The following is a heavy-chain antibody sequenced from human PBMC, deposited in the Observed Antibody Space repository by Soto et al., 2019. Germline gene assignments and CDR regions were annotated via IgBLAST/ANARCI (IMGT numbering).Heavy chain of an antibody. V-gene: IGHV3-23*01. D-gene: IGHD6-13*01. CDR2: ISESGGGT. J-gene: IGHJ4*02. CDR3: AKRSPYSSGWYSPIFDY. CDR1: GFSFSDYA. Sequence: PGGSLRLSCAASGFSFSDYAMSWVRQAPGKGLEWVSVISESGGGTHYADSVRGRFTVSRDNAKNSLSLRMNSLRDEDTAVYFCAKRSPYSSGWYSPIFDYWGQG.